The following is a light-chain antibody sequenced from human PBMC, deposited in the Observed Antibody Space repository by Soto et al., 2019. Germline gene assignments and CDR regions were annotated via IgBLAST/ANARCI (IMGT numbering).Light chain of an antibody. CDR3: QKCGVAPFT. J-gene: IGKJ4*01. Sequence: EIVLTQSPATLSVPPGERATLSCRASQSAISKLAWYQQKPGQAPRLLIYGASTRATGIPARFSGSGSGTEFTLTISSLQPEDVATYYCQKCGVAPFTFGGGTKVDIK. CDR1: QSAISK. CDR2: GAS. V-gene: IGKV3-15*01.